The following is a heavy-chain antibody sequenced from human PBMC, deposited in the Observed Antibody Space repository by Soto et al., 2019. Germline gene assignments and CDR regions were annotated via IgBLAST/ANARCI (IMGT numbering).Heavy chain of an antibody. Sequence: QRQLQESGPGLVKPSETLSLTCTVSGGSINTYSFYWGWIRQPPGKGLEWIGSIFYSGSTYYHPTLERPVTISIATSNNQSSLNLHSGTAADSAVYYCAILTLDGTWAMDVWGQGTTVTVSS. J-gene: IGHJ6*02. CDR3: AILTLDGTWAMDV. CDR2: IFYSGST. CDR1: GGSINTYSFY. V-gene: IGHV4-39*01. D-gene: IGHD1-1*01.